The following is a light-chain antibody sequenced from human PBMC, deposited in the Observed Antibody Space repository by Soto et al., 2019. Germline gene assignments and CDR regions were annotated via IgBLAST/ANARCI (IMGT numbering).Light chain of an antibody. Sequence: DIQMTQSPSTLSASVGDRVNITCLASQTIDGWLAWYQQKPGKAPKLLVSRASDLQTGVPSRFSGSGSGTELTLTISSLQTDDFATYYCQQYNSYFFTFGPGTKVDVK. J-gene: IGKJ3*01. CDR3: QQYNSYFFT. V-gene: IGKV1-5*03. CDR1: QTIDGW. CDR2: RAS.